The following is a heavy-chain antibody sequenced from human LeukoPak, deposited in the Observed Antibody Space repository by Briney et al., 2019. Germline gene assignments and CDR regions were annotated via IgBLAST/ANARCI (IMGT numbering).Heavy chain of an antibody. CDR1: GGSISSGGYS. V-gene: IGHV4-30-2*01. CDR2: IYHSGST. Sequence: PSQTLSLTCAVSGGSISSGGYSWSWIRQPPGTGLEWIGYIYHSGSTYYNPSLKSRVTISVDRSKNQFSLKLSSVTAADTAVYYCARETTGLYGMDVWGQGTTVTVSS. CDR3: ARETTGLYGMDV. J-gene: IGHJ6*02. D-gene: IGHD4-17*01.